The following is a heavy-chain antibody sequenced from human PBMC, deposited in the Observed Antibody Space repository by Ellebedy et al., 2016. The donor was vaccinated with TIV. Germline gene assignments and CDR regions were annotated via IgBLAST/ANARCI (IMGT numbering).Heavy chain of an antibody. D-gene: IGHD3-10*01. CDR3: ARGVRGVIIMGPLDAFDI. V-gene: IGHV3-21*01. CDR2: ISSSSSYI. Sequence: GESLKISXAASGFTFSSYSMNWVRQAPGKGLEWVSSISSSSSYIYYADSVKGRFTISRDNAKNSLYLQMNSLRAEDTAVYYCARGVRGVIIMGPLDAFDIWGQGTMVTVSS. J-gene: IGHJ3*02. CDR1: GFTFSSYS.